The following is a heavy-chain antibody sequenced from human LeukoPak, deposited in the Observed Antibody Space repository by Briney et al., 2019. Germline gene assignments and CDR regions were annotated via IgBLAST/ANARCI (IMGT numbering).Heavy chain of an antibody. Sequence: GGSLRLSCAASGFTFSGYDMHWVRQATGKGLEWVSAIGTAGDTYYPGSVKGRFTISRENAKNSLYLQMNSLRAGDTAVYYCARDLSDGSGSHGAFDIWGQGTMVTVSS. J-gene: IGHJ3*02. D-gene: IGHD3-10*01. CDR1: GFTFSGYD. CDR3: ARDLSDGSGSHGAFDI. CDR2: IGTAGDT. V-gene: IGHV3-13*01.